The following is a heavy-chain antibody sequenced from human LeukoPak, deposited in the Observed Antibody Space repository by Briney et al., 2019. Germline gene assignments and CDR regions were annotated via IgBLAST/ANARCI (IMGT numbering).Heavy chain of an antibody. Sequence: PGRSLRLSCAASGFTFSSYGMHWVRQAPGKGLEWVAVISYDGSNKYYADSVKGRFTISRDNPKNTLYLQMNSLRAEDTAVYYCAKGGYGSGSYDPLGYWGQGTLVTVSS. D-gene: IGHD3-10*01. CDR3: AKGGYGSGSYDPLGY. V-gene: IGHV3-30*18. J-gene: IGHJ4*02. CDR2: ISYDGSNK. CDR1: GFTFSSYG.